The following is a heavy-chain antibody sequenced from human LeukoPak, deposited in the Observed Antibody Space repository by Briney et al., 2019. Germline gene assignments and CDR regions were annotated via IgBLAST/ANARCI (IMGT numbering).Heavy chain of an antibody. CDR3: ARHNSVGITYYYDSNSGY. D-gene: IGHD3-22*01. J-gene: IGHJ4*02. CDR2: INPNSGGT. Sequence: ASVKVSSKASGYTFTGYYMHWVRQAPGQGLEWMGRINPNSGGTNYAQKFQGRVTMTRDTSISTAYMELSRLRSDDTAVYYCARHNSVGITYYYDSNSGYWGQGTLVTVSS. CDR1: GYTFTGYY. V-gene: IGHV1-2*06.